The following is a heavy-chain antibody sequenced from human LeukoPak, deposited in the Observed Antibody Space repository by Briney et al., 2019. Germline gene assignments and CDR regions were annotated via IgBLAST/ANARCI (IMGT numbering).Heavy chain of an antibody. D-gene: IGHD2-15*01. V-gene: IGHV5-51*01. CDR1: GYSFTSYW. J-gene: IGHJ6*03. Sequence: GESLKISCKGSGYSFTSYWIGWVRQMPGKGLEWMGIIYPGDSYTRYSPSFQGQVTISADKSISTAYLQWSSLKASDTAMYYCARHPQLGYCSGGSCYSDYYMDVWGKGTTVTVSS. CDR3: ARHPQLGYCSGGSCYSDYYMDV. CDR2: IYPGDSYT.